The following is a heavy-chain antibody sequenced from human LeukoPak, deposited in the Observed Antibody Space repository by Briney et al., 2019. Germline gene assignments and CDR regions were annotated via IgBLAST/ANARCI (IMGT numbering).Heavy chain of an antibody. V-gene: IGHV4-4*02. Sequence: SETLSLTCAVSGGSISSSNWWSWVRQPPGKGLEWMGEIYHSGSTNYNPSLKSRVTISVDTSKNQFSLNLSSVTAADTAVYYCARGPFPNYYGSGSFDYWGQGNLVTVSS. J-gene: IGHJ4*02. D-gene: IGHD3-10*01. CDR3: ARGPFPNYYGSGSFDY. CDR1: GGSISSSNW. CDR2: IYHSGST.